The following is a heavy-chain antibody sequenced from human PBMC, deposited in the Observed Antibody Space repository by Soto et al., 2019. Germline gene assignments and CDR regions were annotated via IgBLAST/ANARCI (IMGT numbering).Heavy chain of an antibody. V-gene: IGHV1-3*01. J-gene: IGHJ4*02. Sequence: GASVKVSCKASGYTFINYAMYWVRQAPGQRLEWMGWINAGNGNTKYSQKFQGRVTITRDTSASTAYKELSSLRSEDTAVYYCARGGPPIDYWGQGTLVTVSS. CDR3: ARGGPPIDY. CDR2: INAGNGNT. CDR1: GYTFINYA. D-gene: IGHD3-10*01.